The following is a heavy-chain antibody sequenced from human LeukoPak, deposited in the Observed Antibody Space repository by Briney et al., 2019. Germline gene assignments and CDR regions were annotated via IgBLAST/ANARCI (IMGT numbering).Heavy chain of an antibody. CDR1: GFTFSSYG. CDR2: ISYDGSNK. D-gene: IGHD3-9*01. J-gene: IGHJ3*02. V-gene: IGHV3-30*18. CDR3: AKDHAPTYYDILTGYYRPDAFDI. Sequence: GGSLRLSCAASGFTFSSYGMHWVRQAPGKGLEWVAVISYDGSNKYYADSVKGRFTISRDNSKNTLYLQMNGLRAEVTAVYYCAKDHAPTYYDILTGYYRPDAFDIWGQGTMVAVSS.